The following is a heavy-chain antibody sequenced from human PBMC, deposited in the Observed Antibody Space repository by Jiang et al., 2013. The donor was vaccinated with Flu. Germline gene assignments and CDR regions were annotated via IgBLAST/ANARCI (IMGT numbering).Heavy chain of an antibody. CDR3: ATDRDPLGLGRHTGY. J-gene: IGHJ4*02. Sequence: SGAEVKKPGASVKVSCKASGYTFTSQGITWVRQAPGQGLEWMGWINTFHVNTDYAQKFQGRVAMTSDTSTSTAYLELRNLRSDDTAVYYCATDRDPLGLGRHTGYWGQGTLVAVSS. CDR1: GYTFTSQG. CDR2: INTFHVNT. V-gene: IGHV1-18*01. D-gene: IGHD3-10*01.